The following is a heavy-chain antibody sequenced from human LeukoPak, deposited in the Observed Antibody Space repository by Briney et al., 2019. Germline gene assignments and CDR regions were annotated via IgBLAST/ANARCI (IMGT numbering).Heavy chain of an antibody. CDR2: MNPNSGNT. J-gene: IGHJ5*02. V-gene: IGHV1-8*03. Sequence: ASVKVSCKASGYTFTSYDINWVPQATGQGLEWMGWMNPNSGNTGYAQKFQGSVTITRNTYISTAYMELSSLRSEDTAVYYCATGLGYDFWRGYNIFETTLGSWFDPWGQETLVTVSS. CDR1: GYTFTSYD. CDR3: ATGLGYDFWRGYNIFETTLGSWFDP. D-gene: IGHD3-3*01.